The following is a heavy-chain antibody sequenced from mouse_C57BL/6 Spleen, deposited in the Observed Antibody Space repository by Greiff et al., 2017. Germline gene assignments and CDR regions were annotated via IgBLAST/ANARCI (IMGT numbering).Heavy chain of an antibody. CDR3: AREEWDPYFDD. Sequence: VQLQQSGPELVKPGASVKISCKASGYAFSSSWMNWVKQRPGKGLEWIGRIYPGDGDTNYNGKFKGKATLTADKSSSTAYMQLSSLTSEDSAVYCCAREEWDPYFDDWGQGTTLTVSS. V-gene: IGHV1-82*01. CDR1: GYAFSSSW. J-gene: IGHJ2*01. D-gene: IGHD4-1*01. CDR2: IYPGDGDT.